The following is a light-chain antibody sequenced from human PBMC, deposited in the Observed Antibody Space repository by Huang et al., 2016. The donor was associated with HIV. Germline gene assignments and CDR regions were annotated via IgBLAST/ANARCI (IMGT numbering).Light chain of an antibody. J-gene: IGKJ4*01. V-gene: IGKV3-15*01. Sequence: EIVMTQSPATLSVSPGERATLSCRASQSVSINLAWYQHKPGQAPRLLIYGASSRASGIPARFSGSGAGTEFTLTISSLQSEDVAVYYCQQYNNWPPVTFGGGTKVEIK. CDR2: GAS. CDR3: QQYNNWPPVT. CDR1: QSVSIN.